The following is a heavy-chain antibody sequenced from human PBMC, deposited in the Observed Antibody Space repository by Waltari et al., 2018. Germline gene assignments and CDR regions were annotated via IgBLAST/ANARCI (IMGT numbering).Heavy chain of an antibody. J-gene: IGHJ2*01. Sequence: QVQLVESGGGVVQPGRSLRLSCAASGFTFSIYGMHWVRQAPGKGLEWVAAIWYEGSNKYYADSVKGRFTISRDSSKNTLYLQMNSLRAEDTAVYYCARDARPPYSGSYLLNWYFDLWGRGTLVTVSS. CDR2: IWYEGSNK. CDR1: GFTFSIYG. V-gene: IGHV3-33*01. CDR3: ARDARPPYSGSYLLNWYFDL. D-gene: IGHD1-26*01.